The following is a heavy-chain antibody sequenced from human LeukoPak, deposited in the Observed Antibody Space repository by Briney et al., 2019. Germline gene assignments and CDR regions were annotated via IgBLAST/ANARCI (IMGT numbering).Heavy chain of an antibody. CDR3: AREGRITGSTVKYYYMDV. CDR1: GGSISSGDSY. CDR2: IYYSGST. J-gene: IGHJ6*03. D-gene: IGHD1-7*01. V-gene: IGHV4-31*03. Sequence: SETLSLTCTVSGGSISSGDSYWSWIRQHPGKGLEWIGYIYYSGSTYYNPSLKSRATISTDTSKNQFSLKLSSVTAADTAVYYCAREGRITGSTVKYYYMDVWGKGTTAIVSS.